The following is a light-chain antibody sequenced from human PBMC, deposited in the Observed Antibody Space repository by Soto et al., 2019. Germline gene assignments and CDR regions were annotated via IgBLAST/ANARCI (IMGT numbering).Light chain of an antibody. CDR2: GVS. Sequence: QSALTQPASVSGSPGQSITISCTGTSSDVGGYNYVSWYQQHPGKAPNLIIYGVSNRPSGVSNRFSGSKSGNTASLTISGLQAEDEADYYCRSYRGSSPVVFGGGTKLT. CDR3: RSYRGSSPVV. CDR1: SSDVGGYNY. V-gene: IGLV2-14*01. J-gene: IGLJ2*01.